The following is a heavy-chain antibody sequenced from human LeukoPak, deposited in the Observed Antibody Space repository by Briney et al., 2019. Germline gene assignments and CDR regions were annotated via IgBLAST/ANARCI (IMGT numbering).Heavy chain of an antibody. Sequence: ASVKVSCKASGGTFSSYAISWVRQAPGQGLGWMGGIIPIFGTANYAQKFQGRVTITADESTSTAYMELSSLRSEDTAVYCCARDSGGLGSFDYWGQGTLVTVSS. CDR2: IIPIFGTA. D-gene: IGHD3-10*01. CDR3: ARDSGGLGSFDY. CDR1: GGTFSSYA. J-gene: IGHJ4*02. V-gene: IGHV1-69*13.